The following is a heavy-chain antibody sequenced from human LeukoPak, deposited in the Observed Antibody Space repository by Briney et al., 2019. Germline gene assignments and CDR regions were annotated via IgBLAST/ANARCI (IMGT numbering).Heavy chain of an antibody. CDR1: GGSISSGDYY. Sequence: SETLSLTCTVSGGSISSGDYYWSWIRQHPGRGLEWIGYIYHSGSTYYNPSLKSRVTISVDTSKNQFSLKLRSVTAADTAVYYCARGRVAAAAPYAFDIWGQGTMVTVSS. V-gene: IGHV4-31*03. J-gene: IGHJ3*02. D-gene: IGHD6-13*01. CDR2: IYHSGST. CDR3: ARGRVAAAAPYAFDI.